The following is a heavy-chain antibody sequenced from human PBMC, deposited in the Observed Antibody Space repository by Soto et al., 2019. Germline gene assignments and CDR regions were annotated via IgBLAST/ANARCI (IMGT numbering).Heavy chain of an antibody. V-gene: IGHV4-39*01. Sequence: SETLSLTCTVSGGSISSSSYYWGWIRQPPGKGLEWIGSIYYSGSTYYNPSLKSRVTISVDTSKNQFSLKLSSVTAADTAVYYCARQRAAADWFDPWGQGTLVTVS. CDR3: ARQRAAADWFDP. CDR1: GGSISSSSYY. D-gene: IGHD6-13*01. J-gene: IGHJ5*02. CDR2: IYYSGST.